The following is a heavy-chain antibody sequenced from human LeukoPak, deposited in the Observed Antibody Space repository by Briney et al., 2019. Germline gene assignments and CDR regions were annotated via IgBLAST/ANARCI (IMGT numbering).Heavy chain of an antibody. CDR3: ARDGKLRSLEWPEAEYFQH. CDR2: INPNSGGT. V-gene: IGHV1-2*02. D-gene: IGHD3-3*01. Sequence: GASVKVSCKASGYTFTGYYMHWVRQAPGQGLEWMGWINPNSGGTNYAQKFQGRVTMTRDTSISTAYMELSRLRSDDTAVYYCARDGKLRSLEWPEAEYFQHWGQGTLVTVSS. J-gene: IGHJ1*01. CDR1: GYTFTGYY.